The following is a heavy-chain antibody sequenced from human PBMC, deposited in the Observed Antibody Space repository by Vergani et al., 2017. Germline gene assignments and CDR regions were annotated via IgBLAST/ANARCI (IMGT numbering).Heavy chain of an antibody. CDR1: GFTFSSYG. CDR3: ARDRSD. J-gene: IGHJ4*02. V-gene: IGHV3-30*03. Sequence: QVQLVESGGGVVQPGRSMRLSCAASGFTFSSYGMHWVRQAPGKGLEWVAIISYDGRNKNYADSVKGRFTISRDNSKNTLYLQMNSLRTEDTAVYYCARDRSDWGQGTLVTVSS. CDR2: ISYDGRNK.